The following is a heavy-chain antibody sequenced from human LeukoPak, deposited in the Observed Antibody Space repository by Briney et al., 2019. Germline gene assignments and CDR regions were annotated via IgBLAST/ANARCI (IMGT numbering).Heavy chain of an antibody. CDR1: GGSFSGYY. D-gene: IGHD2-2*01. Sequence: PSETLSFTCAVYGGSFSGYYWSWIRQPPGKGLEWIGEINHSGSTNYNPSLKSRVTISVDTSKNQFSLKLSSVTAADTAVYYCARGSAAIMGLDYWGQGTLVTVSS. CDR3: ARGSAAIMGLDY. V-gene: IGHV4-34*01. CDR2: INHSGST. J-gene: IGHJ4*02.